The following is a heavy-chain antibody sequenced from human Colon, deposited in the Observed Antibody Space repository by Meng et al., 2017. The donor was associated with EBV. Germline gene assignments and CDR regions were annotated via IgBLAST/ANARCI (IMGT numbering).Heavy chain of an antibody. CDR3: ASFDHIPRRNYFDY. CDR1: RRSMSSGNYY. D-gene: IGHD2-21*01. J-gene: IGHJ4*02. CDR2: IHHSGSA. V-gene: IGHV4-30-4*01. Sequence: QVQMQELGPGLGEPSLTLSLTCPVSRRSMSSGNYYWTWIRQPPGKGLEWIGYIHHSGSAYYNPSLKSRVSISVDTSKNQFSLNLNSMTAADTAVYYCASFDHIPRRNYFDYWGQGTLVTVSS.